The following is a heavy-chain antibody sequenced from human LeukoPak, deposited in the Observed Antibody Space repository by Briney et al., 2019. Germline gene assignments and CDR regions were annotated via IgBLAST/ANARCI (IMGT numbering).Heavy chain of an antibody. V-gene: IGHV4-59*01. CDR1: GGSFSGYY. CDR3: ARARWPGAFDI. Sequence: SETLSLTCAVYGGSFSGYYWSWIRQPPGKGLEWIGYIYYSGSTNYNPSLKSRVTISVDTSKNQFSLKLSSVTAADTAVYYCARARWPGAFDIWGQGTMVTVSS. CDR2: IYYSGST. J-gene: IGHJ3*02. D-gene: IGHD5-24*01.